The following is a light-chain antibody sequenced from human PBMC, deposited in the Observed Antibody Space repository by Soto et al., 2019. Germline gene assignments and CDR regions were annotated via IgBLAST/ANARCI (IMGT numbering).Light chain of an antibody. CDR2: AAS. V-gene: IGKV1-39*01. Sequence: DIQMTQSPSSLSDSVGDRVTITCRASQNISKYLNWYQRKPGKAPKLLSYAASTLQSGVPSRFSGSESGTEFTLTISSLQPEDFGDYICQQSYKTPFTFGPGTKVEIK. CDR1: QNISKY. CDR3: QQSYKTPFT. J-gene: IGKJ3*01.